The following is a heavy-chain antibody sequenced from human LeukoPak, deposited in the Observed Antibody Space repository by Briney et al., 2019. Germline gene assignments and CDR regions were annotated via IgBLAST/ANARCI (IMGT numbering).Heavy chain of an antibody. CDR1: GGSISSGGYY. CDR3: ARVPVLEESYYGMDV. D-gene: IGHD4/OR15-4a*01. J-gene: IGHJ6*02. Sequence: PQTLSLTCTVSGGSISSGGYYWSWIRQHPGKGLEWIGYIYYSGSTYYNPSLKSRVTISVDTSKNQFSLKLSSVTAADTAVYYCARVPVLEESYYGMDVWGQGTTVTVSS. CDR2: IYYSGST. V-gene: IGHV4-31*03.